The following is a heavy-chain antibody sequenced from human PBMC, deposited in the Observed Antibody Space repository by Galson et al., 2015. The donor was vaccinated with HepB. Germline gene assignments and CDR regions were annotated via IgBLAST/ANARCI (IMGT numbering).Heavy chain of an antibody. CDR1: GITFSTYV. CDR2: IVGSGEST. D-gene: IGHD2-21*01. J-gene: IGHJ4*02. Sequence: SLRLSCAAPGITFSTYVMSGVRQAPGKGLERVSSIVGSGESTFYADSVKGRFTISRDNSRNTLYLQMNRLRADDTAIYYCAKTSYCDGGPCFSGYFDSWGQGTLVAVSS. V-gene: IGHV3-23*01. CDR3: AKTSYCDGGPCFSGYFDS.